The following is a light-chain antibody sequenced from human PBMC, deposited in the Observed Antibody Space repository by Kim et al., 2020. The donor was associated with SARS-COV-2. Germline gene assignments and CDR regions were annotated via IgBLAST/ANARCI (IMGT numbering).Light chain of an antibody. J-gene: IGKJ2*01. CDR3: QQYNNWPRT. CDR2: GAS. Sequence: EIVMTQSPATLSVSPGERGTLSCRASQSVSSNLAWYQQKPGQAPRLLIYGASTRATGIPARFSGSGSGTEFTLTISSLQSEDFAVYYCQQYNNWPRTFGQGTKLEI. CDR1: QSVSSN. V-gene: IGKV3-15*01.